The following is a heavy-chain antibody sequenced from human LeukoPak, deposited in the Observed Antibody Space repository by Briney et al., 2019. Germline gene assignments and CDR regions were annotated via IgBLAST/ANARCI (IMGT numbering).Heavy chain of an antibody. CDR3: VRGRGSYGWFDP. J-gene: IGHJ5*02. CDR2: ITNDGSST. D-gene: IGHD3-10*01. Sequence: GGSLRLSCAASGLTFSSHWMHWVRQAPGKGLVWVSRITNDGSSTTYADSVKGRFTISRDNAKNMLYLQVNSLRGEDTAVYYCVRGRGSYGWFDPWGQGTLVTVSS. CDR1: GLTFSSHW. V-gene: IGHV3-74*01.